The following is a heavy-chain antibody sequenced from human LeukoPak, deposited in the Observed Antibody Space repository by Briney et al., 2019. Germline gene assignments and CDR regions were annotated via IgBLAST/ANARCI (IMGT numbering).Heavy chain of an antibody. CDR3: ARGSRTDHYSSSWEAEYFQH. V-gene: IGHV1-46*01. J-gene: IGHJ1*01. Sequence: GASVKVSCKAFGYTFTSNYMHWVRQAPGQGPEWMGVISPSGGSTTYAQKFQGRVTMTRDMSTSTVYMELSSLRSEDTAVYYCARGSRTDHYSSSWEAEYFQHWGQGTLVTVSS. CDR2: ISPSGGST. CDR1: GYTFTSNY. D-gene: IGHD6-13*01.